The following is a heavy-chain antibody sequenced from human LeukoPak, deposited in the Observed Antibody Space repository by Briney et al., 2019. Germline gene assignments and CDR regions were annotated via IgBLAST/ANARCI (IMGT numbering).Heavy chain of an antibody. CDR3: ARGQQQLVAINYYYYYMDV. CDR2: MNPNSGNT. CDR1: GYTFSSYG. Sequence: ASVKVSCKASGYTFSSYGINWVRQAPGQGLEWMGWMNPNSGNTGYAQKFQGRVTITRNTSISTAYMELSSLRSEDTAVYYCARGQQQLVAINYYYYYMDVWGKGTTVTVSS. V-gene: IGHV1-8*03. J-gene: IGHJ6*03. D-gene: IGHD6-13*01.